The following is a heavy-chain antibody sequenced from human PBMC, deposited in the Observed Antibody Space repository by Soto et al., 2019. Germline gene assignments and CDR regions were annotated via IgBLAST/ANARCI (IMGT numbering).Heavy chain of an antibody. CDR3: ARDRDIVVVVAATGWRYYYYGMDV. D-gene: IGHD2-15*01. CDR1: GFTFSSYW. J-gene: IGHJ6*02. Sequence: HPGGSLRLSCAASGFTFSSYWMHWVRQAPGKGLVWVSRINSDGSSTSYADSVKGRFTISRDNAKNTPYLQMNSLRAEDTAVYYCARDRDIVVVVAATGWRYYYYGMDVWGQGTTVTVSS. V-gene: IGHV3-74*01. CDR2: INSDGSST.